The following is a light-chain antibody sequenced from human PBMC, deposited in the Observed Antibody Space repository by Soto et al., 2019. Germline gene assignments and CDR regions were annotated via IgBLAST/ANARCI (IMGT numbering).Light chain of an antibody. J-gene: IGLJ1*01. CDR2: GGS. Sequence: QSVLTQPPSVSGAPGQRVTISCTGISSTIWAGYDVHWYQHQPGTAPKLLIYGGSSRPSGVPDRFSGSKSGTSASLAITGLQAEDVADYYCQSYDRSLSGTVFGTGTKVTVL. CDR3: QSYDRSLSGTV. V-gene: IGLV1-40*01. CDR1: SSTIWAGYD.